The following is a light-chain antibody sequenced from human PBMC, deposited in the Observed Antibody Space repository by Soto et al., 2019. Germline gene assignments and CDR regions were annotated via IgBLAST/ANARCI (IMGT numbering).Light chain of an antibody. CDR2: AAS. J-gene: IGKJ5*01. Sequence: DIQLTQSPSFLSASVGYRVTITCRASQGIRSYLPCYQQKPGKAPNRLIYAASTLQSGVPSRFSGSGSGTEFTLTISSLQPEDFAIYYCQQLDSYPITFGQGTRLEIK. CDR1: QGIRSY. CDR3: QQLDSYPIT. V-gene: IGKV1-9*01.